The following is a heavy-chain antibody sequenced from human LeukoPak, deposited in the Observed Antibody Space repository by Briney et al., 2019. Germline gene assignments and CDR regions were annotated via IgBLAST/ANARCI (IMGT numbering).Heavy chain of an antibody. J-gene: IGHJ4*02. CDR3: TRQLEQTGY. D-gene: IGHD1/OR15-1a*01. V-gene: IGHV3-73*01. CDR1: GFTFSGSA. Sequence: GGSLRLSCAASGFTFSGSAMHWVRQASGKGLEWVGRIRSKANSYATAYAASVKGRFTISRDDSKNTAYLQMNSLKTEDTAVYYCTRQLEQTGYWGQGTLVTVSS. CDR2: IRSKANSYAT.